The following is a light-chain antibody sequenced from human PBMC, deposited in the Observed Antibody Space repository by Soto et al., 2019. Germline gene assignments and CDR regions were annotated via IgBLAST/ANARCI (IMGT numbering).Light chain of an antibody. J-gene: IGKJ4*01. Sequence: TQSPATLSVSPGERATLSCRASQSVSSNLAWYQQKPGKAPKLLISGASALQSGVPSRFSGSGSGTDFTLTISSLQPEDFATYYCQQLNSHPLTFGGGTKVEIK. CDR2: GAS. V-gene: IGKV1-9*01. CDR3: QQLNSHPLT. CDR1: QSVSSN.